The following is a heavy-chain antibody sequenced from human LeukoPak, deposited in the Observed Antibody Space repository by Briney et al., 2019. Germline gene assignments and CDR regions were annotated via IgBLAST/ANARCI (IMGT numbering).Heavy chain of an antibody. D-gene: IGHD6-19*01. CDR3: ARGYNVGWYWA. CDR1: GYTFTGYY. Sequence: ASVKVSCKASGYTFTGYYMHWVRQAPGQGLEWMGWINPNSGGTNYAQKFQGRVTITRDTSISTAYMDLSRLSSDDTAVDYCARGYNVGWYWAWGQGALVTVSS. CDR2: INPNSGGT. J-gene: IGHJ4*02. V-gene: IGHV1-2*02.